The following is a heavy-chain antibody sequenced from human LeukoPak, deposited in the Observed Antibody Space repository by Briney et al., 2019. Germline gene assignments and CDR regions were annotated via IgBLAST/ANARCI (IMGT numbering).Heavy chain of an antibody. J-gene: IGHJ4*02. CDR2: INHSGST. CDR1: GGSFSGYY. Sequence: SETLSLTCAVYGGSFSGYYWSWIRQPPGKGLEWIGEINHSGSTNYNPSLKSRVTISIDTSKNQFSLKLSSVTAADTAVYYCARGWRMVRGVPLDYWGQGTLVTVSS. D-gene: IGHD3-10*01. CDR3: ARGWRMVRGVPLDY. V-gene: IGHV4-34*01.